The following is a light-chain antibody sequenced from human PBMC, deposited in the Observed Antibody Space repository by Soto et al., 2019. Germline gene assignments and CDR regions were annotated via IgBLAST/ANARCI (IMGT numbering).Light chain of an antibody. J-gene: IGLJ1*01. V-gene: IGLV2-14*01. CDR3: SSYTSTSTYV. CDR2: HVS. CDR1: SSDVGGYNY. Sequence: QSALTQPASVSGSPGQSIAISCTGTSSDVGGYNYVSCYQQYPGKAPKLMIYHVSHRPSGVSNRLAGSKSGNSASLTISGLQAEDEADYYCSSYTSTSTYVFGTGTKLTVL.